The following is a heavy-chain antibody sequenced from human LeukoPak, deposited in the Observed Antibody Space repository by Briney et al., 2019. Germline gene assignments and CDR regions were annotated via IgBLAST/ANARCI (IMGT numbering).Heavy chain of an antibody. CDR3: ARETRWGAPQDY. CDR1: GFTVTDNY. D-gene: IGHD1-26*01. J-gene: IGHJ4*02. CDR2: IYSGGTT. V-gene: IGHV3-66*02. Sequence: GGSLRLSWAASGFTVTDNYVSWVRRAPGKGLEWVSVIYSGGTTYYADSVKGRFSISRDISKNTVYLQMNSLRGEDTAAYYCARETRWGAPQDYWGQGTLVTVSS.